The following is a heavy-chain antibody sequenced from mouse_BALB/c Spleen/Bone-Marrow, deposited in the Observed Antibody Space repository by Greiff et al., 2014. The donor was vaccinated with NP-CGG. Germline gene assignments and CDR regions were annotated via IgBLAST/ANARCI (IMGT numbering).Heavy chain of an antibody. D-gene: IGHD1-1*01. CDR2: ISSSSSTI. CDR1: GFTFSSFG. Sequence: EVNLVESGGGLVQPGGSRKLSCAASGFTFSSFGMHWVRQAPEKGLEWVAYISSSSSTIYYADTVMGRFTISRDNPKNTLFLQMTSLRSEDTAMYYCARSGSSSGYFDYWGQGTTLTVSS. CDR3: ARSGSSSGYFDY. J-gene: IGHJ2*01. V-gene: IGHV5-17*02.